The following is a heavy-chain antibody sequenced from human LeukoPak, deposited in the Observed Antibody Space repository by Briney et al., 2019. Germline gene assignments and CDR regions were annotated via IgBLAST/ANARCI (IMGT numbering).Heavy chain of an antibody. J-gene: IGHJ4*02. CDR2: IYSGGST. CDR1: EFSVGSNY. V-gene: IGHV3-66*01. Sequence: GGSLRLSCAASEFSVGSNYMTWVRQAPGKGLEWVSLIYSGGSTYYADSVKGRFTISRDNSKNTLYLQMNSLRAEDTAVYYCAKQYSSGWYEYFDYWGQGTLVTVSS. CDR3: AKQYSSGWYEYFDY. D-gene: IGHD6-19*01.